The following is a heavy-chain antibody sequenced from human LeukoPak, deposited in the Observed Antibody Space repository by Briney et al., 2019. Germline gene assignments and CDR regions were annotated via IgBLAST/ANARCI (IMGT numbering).Heavy chain of an antibody. V-gene: IGHV1-69*13. CDR1: GGTFSSYA. CDR2: IIPIFGIA. D-gene: IGHD5-12*01. Sequence: SVKVSFKASGGTFSSYAISWVRQAPGQGLEWMGGIIPIFGIANYAQKFQGRVTITADESTSTAYMELSSLRSEDTAVYYCARPINYYYYYGMDVWGQGTTVTVSS. CDR3: ARPINYYYYYGMDV. J-gene: IGHJ6*02.